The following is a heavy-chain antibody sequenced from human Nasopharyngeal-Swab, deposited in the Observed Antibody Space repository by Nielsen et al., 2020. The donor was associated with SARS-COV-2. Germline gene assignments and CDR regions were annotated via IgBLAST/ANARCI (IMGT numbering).Heavy chain of an antibody. CDR2: ISAYNGRT. V-gene: IGHV1-18*01. CDR3: ARDPRGTDY. CDR1: GYTFTSYG. Sequence: ASVKVSCKASGYTFTSYGISWVRQAPGQGLEWMGWISAYNGRTYYAQKFQGRVTMTTDASTSTAYMDLRSLRSDDTAVYYCARDPRGTDYWGQGTLVTVSS. D-gene: IGHD6-25*01. J-gene: IGHJ4*02.